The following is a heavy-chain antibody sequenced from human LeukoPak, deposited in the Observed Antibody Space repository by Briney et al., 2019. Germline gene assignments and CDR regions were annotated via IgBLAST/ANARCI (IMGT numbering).Heavy chain of an antibody. CDR2: INPSGGST. CDR1: GYTFTSYY. V-gene: IGHV1-46*01. Sequence: ASVKVSCKASGYTFTSYYMHWVRQAPGQGLEWMGIINPSGGSTSYAQKFQGRVTMTRDMSTSTVYMELSSLRSEDTAVYYCARVLAYCGGDCYSGPDHDAFDIWGQGTMVTVSS. D-gene: IGHD2-21*02. J-gene: IGHJ3*02. CDR3: ARVLAYCGGDCYSGPDHDAFDI.